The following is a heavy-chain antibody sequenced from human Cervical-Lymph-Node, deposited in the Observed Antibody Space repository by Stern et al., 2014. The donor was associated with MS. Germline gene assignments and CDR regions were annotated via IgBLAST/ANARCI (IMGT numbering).Heavy chain of an antibody. CDR2: IIPIFGRA. J-gene: IGHJ4*02. V-gene: IGHV1-69*01. CDR3: VREFNSDTSGYYFYY. Sequence: VQLVESGAEVKKPGSSVKVSCKASGGPFSRYGLSWVRQSPGQGLEWMGGIIPIFGRANYAQKFQGRVTITSDESTTTAYMELSSLRSEDTAVYYCVREFNSDTSGYYFYYWGQGTLVTVSS. CDR1: GGPFSRYG. D-gene: IGHD3-22*01.